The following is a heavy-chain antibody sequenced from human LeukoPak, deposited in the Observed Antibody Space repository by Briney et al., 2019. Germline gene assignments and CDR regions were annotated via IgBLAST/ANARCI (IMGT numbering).Heavy chain of an antibody. J-gene: IGHJ4*02. CDR3: AKHVSGSLFYFDY. V-gene: IGHV3-23*01. Sequence: GGSLRLSCAASGFTFRNCAMSWVRQAPGKGLEWVSGISGTGYNTCYADSVKGRLTISRDNSKNTLYLQMNSLGAEDTAVYYCAKHVSGSLFYFDYWGQRTLVTVSS. D-gene: IGHD3-10*01. CDR1: GFTFRNCA. CDR2: ISGTGYNT.